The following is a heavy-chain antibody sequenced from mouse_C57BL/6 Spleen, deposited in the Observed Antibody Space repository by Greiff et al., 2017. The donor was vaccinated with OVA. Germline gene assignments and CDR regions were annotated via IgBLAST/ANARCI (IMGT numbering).Heavy chain of an antibody. D-gene: IGHD2-12*01. Sequence: VQLQQSGAELVKPGASVKISCKASGYAFSSYWMNWVKQRPGKGLEWIGQIYPGDGDTNYNGKFKGKATLTADKSSSTAYMQLSSLTSEDSAVYFCARRGYSYAMDYWGQGTSVTVSS. CDR3: ARRGYSYAMDY. J-gene: IGHJ4*01. CDR2: IYPGDGDT. V-gene: IGHV1-80*01. CDR1: GYAFSSYW.